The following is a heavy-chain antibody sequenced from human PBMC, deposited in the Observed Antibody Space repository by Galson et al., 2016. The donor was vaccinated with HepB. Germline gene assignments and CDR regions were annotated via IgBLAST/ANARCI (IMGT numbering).Heavy chain of an antibody. CDR2: IFHSRST. Sequence: ETLSLTCTVSGGSITSSSYYWGWIRQPPGKGLEWIGSIFHSRSTYYNPSLKSRVTISVDTSKSQFSLKLSSVTAADTAVYYCARRNRGYTYGNFNFDYWGRGTLVTVSS. D-gene: IGHD5-18*01. CDR3: ARRNRGYTYGNFNFDY. CDR1: GGSITSSSYY. J-gene: IGHJ4*02. V-gene: IGHV4-39*01.